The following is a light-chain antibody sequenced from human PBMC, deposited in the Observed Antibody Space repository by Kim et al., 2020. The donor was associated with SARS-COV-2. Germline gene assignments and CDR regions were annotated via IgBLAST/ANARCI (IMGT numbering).Light chain of an antibody. J-gene: IGKJ2*01. Sequence: SASTGDRVTSTCRASQGISSYLAWYQQKPGKAPKLLIYAASTLQSGVPSRFSGSGSGTDFTLTISCLQSEDLATYYCQQYYSYPRTFGQGTKLEI. CDR1: QGISSY. CDR3: QQYYSYPRT. V-gene: IGKV1-8*01. CDR2: AAS.